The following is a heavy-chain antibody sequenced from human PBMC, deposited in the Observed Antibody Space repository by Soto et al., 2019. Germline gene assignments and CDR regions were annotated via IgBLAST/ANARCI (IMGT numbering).Heavy chain of an antibody. D-gene: IGHD2-15*01. CDR3: ATPHESEYCSGGSCYSRNFQH. V-gene: IGHV5-51*01. CDR1: GYSFTSYW. J-gene: IGHJ1*01. CDR2: IYPGDSDT. Sequence: GESLKISCKGSGYSFTSYWIGWVRQMPGKGLEWMGIIYPGDSDTRYSPSFQGQVTISADNSIGTAYLQWSSLKASEPAMYYCATPHESEYCSGGSCYSRNFQHWGQGTLVTVSS.